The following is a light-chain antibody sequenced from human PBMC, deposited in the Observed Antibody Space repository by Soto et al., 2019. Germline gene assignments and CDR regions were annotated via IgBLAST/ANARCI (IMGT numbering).Light chain of an antibody. CDR2: GAS. CDR3: QQYGSSGT. CDR1: ESVSSS. V-gene: IGKV3-20*01. Sequence: EIVMTQSPATLCVSPGERATLSCRASESVSSSLAWYQHKPGQSPRLLIYGASNRATGIPDRFSGSGSGTDFTLTISRLEPEDFAVYYCQQYGSSGTFGQGTKVDIK. J-gene: IGKJ1*01.